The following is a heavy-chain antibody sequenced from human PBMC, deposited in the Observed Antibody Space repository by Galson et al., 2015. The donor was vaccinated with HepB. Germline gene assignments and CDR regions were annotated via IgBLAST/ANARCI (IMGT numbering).Heavy chain of an antibody. J-gene: IGHJ4*02. D-gene: IGHD3-10*01. CDR3: ARDRGWLTQDY. Sequence: SCAASGFTFTNSWMTWVRQAPGKGLEWVANINSDGTEKYYVDSVKGRFTISRDNAKNSVYLQMNSPRAEDTAVYYCARDRGWLTQDYWGQGTLVTVSS. CDR2: INSDGTEK. V-gene: IGHV3-7*01. CDR1: GFTFTNSW.